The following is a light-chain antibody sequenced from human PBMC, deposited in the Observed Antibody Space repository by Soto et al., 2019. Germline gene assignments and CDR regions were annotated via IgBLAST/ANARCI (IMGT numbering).Light chain of an antibody. CDR1: QSISSW. CDR2: KAS. Sequence: DIQMTQSPSTLSASVGDRVTITCRASQSISSWLAWYQQKPGKAPKLLIYKASSLESGVPSRFSGSGSGTEFTLPISSLQPDDFATYDCQQYNSYPWTFGQGTKVEIK. J-gene: IGKJ1*01. CDR3: QQYNSYPWT. V-gene: IGKV1-5*03.